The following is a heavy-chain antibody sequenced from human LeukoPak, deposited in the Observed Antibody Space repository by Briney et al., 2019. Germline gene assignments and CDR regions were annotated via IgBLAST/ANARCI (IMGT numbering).Heavy chain of an antibody. V-gene: IGHV3-9*01. D-gene: IGHD6-13*01. Sequence: PGGSLRLSCAASGFTFDDYAMHWVRQAPGKGLEWVSGISWNSNNIDYGDSVKGRFTISRDNAKNSLYLQMNSLRAEDTALYHCAKAPRGRIAAAGLDALDIWGQGTMVTVSS. CDR3: AKAPRGRIAAAGLDALDI. J-gene: IGHJ3*02. CDR1: GFTFDDYA. CDR2: ISWNSNNI.